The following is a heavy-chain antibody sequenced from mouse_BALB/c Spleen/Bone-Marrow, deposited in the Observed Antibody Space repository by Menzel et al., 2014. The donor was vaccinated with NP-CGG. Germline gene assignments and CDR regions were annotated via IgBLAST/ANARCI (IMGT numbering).Heavy chain of an antibody. CDR3: ARGAYAMDY. Sequence: EVQLQQSGPELEKPGASVKISCKASGYSFTGYNMNWVKQSNGKSLEWIGNIDPYYGGTSYNQKFKGKATLTVDKSSSTAYMPLKRLKFEESAGYYCARGAYAMDYWGQGTSVTVSS. CDR1: GYSFTGYN. V-gene: IGHV1-39*01. J-gene: IGHJ4*01. CDR2: IDPYYGGT.